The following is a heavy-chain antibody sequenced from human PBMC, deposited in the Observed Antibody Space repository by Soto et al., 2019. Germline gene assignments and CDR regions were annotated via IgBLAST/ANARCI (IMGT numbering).Heavy chain of an antibody. CDR2: IHYTGST. Sequence: QLQLQESGPGLVKPSETLSLTCSVSDDSISSSNYYRAWIRQPPGKGLEWIGSIHYTGSTYYNPSLKSRVTISVDPSKNQFSLKLTSVSAADTAVYYCARRECSGGTCSFDPWGQGTLVTVSS. D-gene: IGHD2-15*01. V-gene: IGHV4-39*01. CDR3: ARRECSGGTCSFDP. J-gene: IGHJ5*02. CDR1: DDSISSSNYY.